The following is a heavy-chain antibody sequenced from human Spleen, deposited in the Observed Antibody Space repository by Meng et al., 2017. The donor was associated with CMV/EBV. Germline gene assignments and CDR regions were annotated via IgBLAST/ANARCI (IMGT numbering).Heavy chain of an antibody. CDR1: GGSISSYY. CDR2: IYYIRNT. J-gene: IGHJ3*01. D-gene: IGHD1-26*01. Sequence: SETLSLTCTVAGGSISSYYWSWIRQPPGKGLEWIGYIYYIRNTNYNPSLKSRVTISADASKNQFSLKLTSVTAADTAVYFCARETGWEFEGHDSFDLWGQGTMVTVSS. CDR3: ARETGWEFEGHDSFDL. V-gene: IGHV4-59*12.